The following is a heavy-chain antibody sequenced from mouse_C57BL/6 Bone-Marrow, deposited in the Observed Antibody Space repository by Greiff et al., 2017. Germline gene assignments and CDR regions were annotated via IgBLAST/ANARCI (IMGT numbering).Heavy chain of an antibody. CDR2: ISSGGSYT. D-gene: IGHD2-3*01. V-gene: IGHV5-6*01. Sequence: ESGGDLVKPGGSLKLSCAASGFTFSSYGMSWVRQTPDKRLEWVATISSGGSYTYYPDSVKGRFTISRDNAKNTLYLQMSSLKSEDTAMYYCASYDPWFAYWGQGTLVTVSA. CDR3: ASYDPWFAY. CDR1: GFTFSSYG. J-gene: IGHJ3*01.